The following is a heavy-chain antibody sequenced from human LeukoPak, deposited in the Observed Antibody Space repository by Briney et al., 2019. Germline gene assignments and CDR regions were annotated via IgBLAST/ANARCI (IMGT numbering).Heavy chain of an antibody. CDR2: ISSTSSYI. CDR1: GFTFSSYS. Sequence: GGSLRLSCAASGFTFSSYSMNWVRQAPGEELEWVSSISSTSSYINYADSVKGRFTISRDNAKNSLCLQMNSLRAEDTAVYYCARARIAVPGLFDYWGQGTLVTVSS. D-gene: IGHD6-19*01. V-gene: IGHV3-21*01. J-gene: IGHJ4*02. CDR3: ARARIAVPGLFDY.